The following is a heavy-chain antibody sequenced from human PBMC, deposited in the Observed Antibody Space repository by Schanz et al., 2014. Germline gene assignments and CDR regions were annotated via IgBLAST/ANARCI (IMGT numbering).Heavy chain of an antibody. CDR2: INAHTGNT. V-gene: IGHV1-18*01. CDR3: ARVHIATYHYNSPGAFDI. Sequence: QLMQSGSEVRKPGASVKVSCKASGYTFTSYGITWVRQAPGQGPELMGWINAHTGNTQYAQKFQGRVNMTRDTVTTTVHLERTRLRTDDTAIYYGARVHIATYHYNSPGAFDIWGQGTRVTVSS. J-gene: IGHJ3*02. CDR1: GYTFTSYG. D-gene: IGHD3-10*01.